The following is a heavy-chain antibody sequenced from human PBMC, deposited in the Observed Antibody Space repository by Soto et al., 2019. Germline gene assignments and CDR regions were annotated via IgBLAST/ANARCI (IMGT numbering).Heavy chain of an antibody. V-gene: IGHV4-4*07. J-gene: IGHJ5*02. CDR3: ARGPNCSGGSCYSGWFDP. D-gene: IGHD2-15*01. Sequence: SETLSLTCTVSGGSISSYYLSWIRQPAGKGLEWIGRIYTSGSTNYNPSLKSRVTMSVDTSKNQFSLKLSSVTAADTAVYYCARGPNCSGGSCYSGWFDPWGQGTLVTVYS. CDR2: IYTSGST. CDR1: GGSISSYY.